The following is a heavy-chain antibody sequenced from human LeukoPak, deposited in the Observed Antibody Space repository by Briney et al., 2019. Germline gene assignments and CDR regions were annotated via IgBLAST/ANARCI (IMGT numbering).Heavy chain of an antibody. CDR1: GHTFTTYN. CDR2: GDTSYGAT. J-gene: IGHJ4*02. D-gene: IGHD1-14*01. V-gene: IGHV1-46*01. Sequence: ASVNVSCKASGHTFTTYNFYSVRQAPAQGLEWTGIGDTSYGATSYAQKFRGRVAMTRNMSTSTVYMELKSLRSDDTAFYYCARDRGRTFDFDYWGQGTLVTVSS. CDR3: ARDRGRTFDFDY.